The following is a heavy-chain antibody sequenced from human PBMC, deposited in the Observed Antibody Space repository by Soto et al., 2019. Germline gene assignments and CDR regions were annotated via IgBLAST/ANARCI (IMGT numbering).Heavy chain of an antibody. Sequence: GGSLRLSCAASGFTFSSYGMHWVRQAPGKGLEWVAVISYDGSNKYYADSVKGRFTISRDNSKNTLYLQMNSLRAEDTAVYYCAKDLGYSSGWYSHYYYGMDVWGQGTTVTVSS. D-gene: IGHD6-19*01. J-gene: IGHJ6*02. CDR1: GFTFSSYG. CDR2: ISYDGSNK. CDR3: AKDLGYSSGWYSHYYYGMDV. V-gene: IGHV3-30*18.